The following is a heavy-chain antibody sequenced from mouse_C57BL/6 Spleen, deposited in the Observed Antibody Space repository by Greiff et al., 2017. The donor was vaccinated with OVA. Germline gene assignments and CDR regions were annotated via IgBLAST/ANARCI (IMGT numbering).Heavy chain of an antibody. D-gene: IGHD3-3*01. J-gene: IGHJ3*01. CDR2: ISDGGSYT. CDR3: ARDRRDGAWFAY. CDR1: GFTFSSYA. Sequence: EVQRVESGGGLVKPGGSLKLSCAASGFTFSSYAMSRVRQTPEKRLEWVATISDGGSYTYYPDNVKGRFTISRDNAKNNLYLQMSHLKSEDTAMYYCARDRRDGAWFAYWGQGTLVTVSA. V-gene: IGHV5-4*01.